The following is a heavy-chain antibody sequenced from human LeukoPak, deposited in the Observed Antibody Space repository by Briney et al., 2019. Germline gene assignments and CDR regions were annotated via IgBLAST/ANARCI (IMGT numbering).Heavy chain of an antibody. CDR2: IYTSGST. D-gene: IGHD4-17*01. CDR1: GGSISSYY. Sequence: TRSETLSLTCTVSGGSISSYYWSWIRQPAGKGLEWIGRIYTSGSTNYNPSLKSRVTISVDTSKNQFSLKLSSVTAADTALYYCARAGTTVTTYDYWGQGTRVTLSS. J-gene: IGHJ4*02. V-gene: IGHV4-4*07. CDR3: ARAGTTVTTYDY.